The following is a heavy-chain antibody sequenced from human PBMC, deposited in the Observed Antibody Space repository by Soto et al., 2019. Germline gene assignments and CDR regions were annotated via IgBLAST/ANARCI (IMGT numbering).Heavy chain of an antibody. J-gene: IGHJ5*02. Sequence: EVQLVQSGAEVKKPGESLRISCQGSGYSFTSYWISWVRQMPGKGLEWMGRIDPVDSYTNYNPSFQGHVTLSVDKSTSTAYLKWSSLKASDTAMYYCARLGQQVVGDWFDPWGQGTLVTVSS. V-gene: IGHV5-10-1*01. CDR2: IDPVDSYT. CDR1: GYSFTSYW. CDR3: ARLGQQVVGDWFDP. D-gene: IGHD6-13*01.